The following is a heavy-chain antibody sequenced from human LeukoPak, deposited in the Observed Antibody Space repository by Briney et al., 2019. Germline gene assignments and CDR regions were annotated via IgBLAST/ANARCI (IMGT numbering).Heavy chain of an antibody. V-gene: IGHV4-59*01. Sequence: SETLSLTCSVSDDSITMYYWTWIRQPPGKGLEWIGYIYHSGSTNYNPSLKSRVTISVDTSKNQFSLKLSSVTAADTAVYYCARGGLRYFDWLFDYWGQGTLATVSS. CDR2: IYHSGST. D-gene: IGHD3-9*01. J-gene: IGHJ4*02. CDR1: DDSITMYY. CDR3: ARGGLRYFDWLFDY.